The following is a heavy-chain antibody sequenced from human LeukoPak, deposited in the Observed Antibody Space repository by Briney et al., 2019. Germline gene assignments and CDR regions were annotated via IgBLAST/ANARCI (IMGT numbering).Heavy chain of an antibody. J-gene: IGHJ4*02. Sequence: ASVKVSCKASGYTFTSYYMHWVRQAPGQGLEWMGWINPNSGGTNYAQKFQGRVTMTRDTSISTAYMELSRLRSDDTAVYYCARSHDYGDYRLDYWGQGTLVTVSS. V-gene: IGHV1-2*02. CDR2: INPNSGGT. CDR3: ARSHDYGDYRLDY. D-gene: IGHD4-17*01. CDR1: GYTFTSYY.